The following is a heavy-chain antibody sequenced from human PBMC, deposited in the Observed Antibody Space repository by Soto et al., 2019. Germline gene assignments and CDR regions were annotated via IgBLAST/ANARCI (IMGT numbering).Heavy chain of an antibody. CDR1: VDSISSTYSY. CDR3: ARPQGTTSMYHWFDP. Sequence: ETLSLTCTVSVDSISSTYSYWGWIRQPPGKGLEWIGSIYYNGKTYYNPSLGRRVTISVDTSKNHFSLMLTSVTAADTAVYFCARPQGTTSMYHWFDPWGQGTPVTVSS. J-gene: IGHJ5*02. CDR2: IYYNGKT. D-gene: IGHD4-17*01. V-gene: IGHV4-39*02.